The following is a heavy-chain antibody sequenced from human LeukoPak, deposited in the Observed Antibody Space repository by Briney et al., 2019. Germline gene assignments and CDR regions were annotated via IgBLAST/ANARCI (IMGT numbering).Heavy chain of an antibody. V-gene: IGHV5-51*01. J-gene: IGHJ3*01. D-gene: IGHD6-19*01. CDR1: GYSFTSYW. CDR2: IYPGDSDT. CDR3: ARQSSSAWYSSTAFDV. Sequence: GESLKISCKGSGYSFTSYWIGWVRQMPGKGLEWMGIIYPGDSDTRYSPSFQGQVTISADRSISTAYLQWSSLKASDTAIYYCARQSSSAWYSSTAFDVWGQGTMVTVSS.